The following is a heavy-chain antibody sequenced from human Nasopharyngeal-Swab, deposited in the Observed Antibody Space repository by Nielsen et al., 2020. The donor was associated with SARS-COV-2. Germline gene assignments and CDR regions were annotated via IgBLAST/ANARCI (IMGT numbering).Heavy chain of an antibody. CDR2: ASYDGSKI. CDR1: RFTFSNYA. J-gene: IGHJ5*02. CDR3: AKDKGFVSRINWFDP. Sequence: GESLKISCAASRFTFSNYAMHWVRQAPGMGLEWVAVASYDGSKIYYADSVKGRFTISRDNSKNTLYLQMNSLRAEDTAVYYCAKDKGFVSRINWFDPWGQGALVTVSS. V-gene: IGHV3-30-3*01. D-gene: IGHD5/OR15-5a*01.